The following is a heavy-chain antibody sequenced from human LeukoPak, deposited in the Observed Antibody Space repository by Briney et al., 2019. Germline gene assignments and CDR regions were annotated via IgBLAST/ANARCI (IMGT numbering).Heavy chain of an antibody. CDR2: ISAYNGNT. D-gene: IGHD3-9*01. CDR3: ARDQGRHYDILTGYYLKHFDY. Sequence: ASVKVSCKASGYPFTSYGISWVRQAPGQGLEWLVWISAYNGNTNYAQKLQGRVTMPTDTPTSTAYMELRSLRSDDTAVYYCARDQGRHYDILTGYYLKHFDYWGQGTLVTVSS. J-gene: IGHJ4*02. CDR1: GYPFTSYG. V-gene: IGHV1-18*01.